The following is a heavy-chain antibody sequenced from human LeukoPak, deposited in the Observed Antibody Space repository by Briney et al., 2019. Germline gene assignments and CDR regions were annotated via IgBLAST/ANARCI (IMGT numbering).Heavy chain of an antibody. CDR1: GITLSNYG. V-gene: IGHV3-23*01. D-gene: IGHD3-22*01. Sequence: GGSLRLSCAVSGITLSNYGMSWVRQAPGKGLEWVAGMSDSGGRTNCADSVKDRFTISRDNPKNTLYLQMNSLRAEDTAVYFCAKRGVVIRVILVGFHKEAYYFDSWGQGALVTVSS. CDR2: MSDSGGRT. CDR3: AKRGVVIRVILVGFHKEAYYFDS. J-gene: IGHJ4*02.